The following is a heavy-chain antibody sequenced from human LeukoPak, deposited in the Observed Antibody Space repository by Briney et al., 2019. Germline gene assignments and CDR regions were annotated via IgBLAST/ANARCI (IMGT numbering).Heavy chain of an antibody. D-gene: IGHD5-18*01. CDR2: INPNSGGT. CDR3: ARDGDTYGYYYYGMDV. Sequence: ASVKVSCKAPGYXFTGYYIHWVRQAPGQGLEWMGWINPNSGGTKYAQTFKGRVTMTRDTSIRTAYMELSSLRSDDTAVYYCARDGDTYGYYYYGMDVWGQGTTVTVSS. J-gene: IGHJ6*02. V-gene: IGHV1-2*02. CDR1: GYXFTGYY.